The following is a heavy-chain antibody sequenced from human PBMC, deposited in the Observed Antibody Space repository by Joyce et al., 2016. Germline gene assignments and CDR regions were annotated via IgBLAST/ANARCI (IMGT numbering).Heavy chain of an antibody. V-gene: IGHV5-51*01. CDR1: GYNFASDW. CDR2: IYPGDSDT. Sequence: EVQLVQSGAEVKKPGESLKISCKASGYNFASDWIGWVRQMPGRGPVLMAGIYPGDSDTRYSPSFQGHVTISADKSISTAYLQWSSLKASDTAIYYGVRRPDIRGCFDYWGQGTLVTVSS. CDR3: VRRPDIRGCFDY. D-gene: IGHD3-22*01. J-gene: IGHJ4*02.